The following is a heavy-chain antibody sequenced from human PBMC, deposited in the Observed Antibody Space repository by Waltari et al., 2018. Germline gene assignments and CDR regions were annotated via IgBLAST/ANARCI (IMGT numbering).Heavy chain of an antibody. J-gene: IGHJ2*01. D-gene: IGHD7-27*01. Sequence: EVQLLESGGGLVQPGGSLRLSCAASGFTFSSYAMSLIRQAPGKGLEWVSAISVSGGSTYSADSVKGRFTISRDNSKNTLYLQMHSLRAEDTAVYYCAKRDGTGEVVWYFDLWGRGTLVTVSS. CDR1: GFTFSSYA. CDR2: ISVSGGST. CDR3: AKRDGTGEVVWYFDL. V-gene: IGHV3-23*01.